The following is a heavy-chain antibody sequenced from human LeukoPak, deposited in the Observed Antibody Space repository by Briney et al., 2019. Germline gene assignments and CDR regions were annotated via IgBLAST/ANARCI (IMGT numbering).Heavy chain of an antibody. V-gene: IGHV3-30*18. CDR3: AKDLGYCSSTTCLSIDY. D-gene: IGHD2-2*01. CDR1: GFTFSNYG. Sequence: QPGRSLRLSCAASGFTFSNYGMHWVRQAPGKGLEWVAVISYDGSNKYYADSVKGRFTISRDNSKNTLYLQMNTLRVEDTAVYYCAKDLGYCSSTTCLSIDYWGQGTLVTVSS. J-gene: IGHJ4*02. CDR2: ISYDGSNK.